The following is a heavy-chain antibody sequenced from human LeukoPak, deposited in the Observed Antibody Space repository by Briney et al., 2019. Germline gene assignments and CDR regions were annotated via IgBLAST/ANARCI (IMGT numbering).Heavy chain of an antibody. J-gene: IGHJ4*02. V-gene: IGHV3-48*04. CDR3: ARDRLSYCGGDCPGGYYFDY. D-gene: IGHD2-21*02. CDR2: ISSSSSTI. Sequence: GGSLRLSCAASGFTFSSYSMNWVRQAPGKGLEWASYISSSSSTIYYADSVKGRFTISRDNAKNSLYLQMNSLRAEDTAVYYCARDRLSYCGGDCPGGYYFDYWGQGTLVTVSS. CDR1: GFTFSSYS.